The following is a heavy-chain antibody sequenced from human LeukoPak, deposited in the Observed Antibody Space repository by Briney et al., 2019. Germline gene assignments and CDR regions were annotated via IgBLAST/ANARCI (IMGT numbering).Heavy chain of an antibody. CDR2: ISYDGSNK. CDR1: GFTFTSYG. Sequence: GRSLRLSCAASGFTFTSYGIHWVRQAPGKGLEWLALISYDGSNKYSADSVKGRFTISRDNSKNTLYLQMDSLRADDTAVYYCAKDTAAGECTGGNCYSYFDYWGQGTLVTVSS. D-gene: IGHD2-15*01. J-gene: IGHJ4*02. V-gene: IGHV3-30*18. CDR3: AKDTAAGECTGGNCYSYFDY.